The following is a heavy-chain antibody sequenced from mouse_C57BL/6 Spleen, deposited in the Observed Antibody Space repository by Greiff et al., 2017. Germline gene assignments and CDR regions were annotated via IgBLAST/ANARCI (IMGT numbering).Heavy chain of an antibody. J-gene: IGHJ4*01. CDR2: IHPNSGST. Sequence: QVQLQQPGAELVKPGASVKLSCKASGYTFTSYWMHWVKQRPGQGLEWIGMIHPNSGSTNYNEKFKSKATLTVAKSSSTAYMQLSSLTSEDSAVYYCARSGYGNYPYYAMDYWGQGTSVTVSS. D-gene: IGHD2-1*01. CDR1: GYTFTSYW. V-gene: IGHV1-64*01. CDR3: ARSGYGNYPYYAMDY.